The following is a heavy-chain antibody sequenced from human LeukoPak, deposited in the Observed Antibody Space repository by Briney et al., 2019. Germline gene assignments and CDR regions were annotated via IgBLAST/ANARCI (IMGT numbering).Heavy chain of an antibody. CDR2: ISGSGSTI. CDR1: GFTVSSNY. J-gene: IGHJ5*02. V-gene: IGHV3-11*01. D-gene: IGHD2-2*02. Sequence: GGSLRLSCAASGFTVSSNYMSWVRQAPGKGLEWVSYISGSGSTIYYADSVKGRFTISRDNAKNSLYLQMNSLRAEDTAVYYCARRGDIVVVPAAIGGFDPWGQGTLVTVSS. CDR3: ARRGDIVVVPAAIGGFDP.